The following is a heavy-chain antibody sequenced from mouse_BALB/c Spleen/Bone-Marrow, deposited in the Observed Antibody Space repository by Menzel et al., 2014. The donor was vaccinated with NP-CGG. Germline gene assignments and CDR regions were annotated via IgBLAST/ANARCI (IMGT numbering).Heavy chain of an antibody. CDR3: AYYRYDVNY. CDR2: IAPGSGST. CDR1: GYTFTSYW. Sequence: DLVKPGASVKLSCKASGYTFTSYWINWIKQRPGQGLEWIGRIAPGSGSTYYNEMFKGKATLTVDTSSSTAYILLSSLSSEDSAVYFCAYYRYDVNYWGQGTPLTVSS. J-gene: IGHJ2*01. D-gene: IGHD2-14*01. V-gene: IGHV1S41*01.